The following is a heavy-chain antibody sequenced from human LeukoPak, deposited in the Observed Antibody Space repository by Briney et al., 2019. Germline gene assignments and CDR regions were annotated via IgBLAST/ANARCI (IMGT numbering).Heavy chain of an antibody. J-gene: IGHJ6*03. CDR1: GVSISNYY. D-gene: IGHD3-10*01. CDR2: IYYSGST. V-gene: IGHV4-59*01. Sequence: SETLSLTCTVSGVSISNYYWNWLRQPPGKGLEWIGYIYYSGSTNYNPSLKSRVTISVDTSKNQFSLKLSSVTAADTAVYYCAKSSGYYYDYYMDVWGKGTTVTISS. CDR3: AKSSGYYYDYYMDV.